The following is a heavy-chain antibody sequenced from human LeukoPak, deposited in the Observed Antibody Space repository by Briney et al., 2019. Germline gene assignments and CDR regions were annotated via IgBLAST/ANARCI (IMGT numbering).Heavy chain of an antibody. D-gene: IGHD3-3*01. V-gene: IGHV4-30-4*08. CDR2: IYYSGST. CDR1: GGSISSGDYY. J-gene: IGHJ3*02. CDR3: ARDPTYDFWSGYYPAGAFDI. Sequence: SQTLSLTCTVSGGSISSGDYYWSWIRQPPGKGLEWIGYIYYSGSTYYNPSLKSRVTKSVDTSKNKFSLKLSSVTAADTAVYYCARDPTYDFWSGYYPAGAFDIWGQGTMVTVSS.